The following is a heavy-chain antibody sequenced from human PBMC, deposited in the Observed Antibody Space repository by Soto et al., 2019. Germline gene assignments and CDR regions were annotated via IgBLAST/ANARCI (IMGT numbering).Heavy chain of an antibody. CDR1: GFTFSSYA. D-gene: IGHD3-3*01. CDR3: AKGVAYYDFWSGSMDV. Sequence: SGGSLRLSCAASGFTFSSYAMSWVRQAPGKGLEWVSAISGSGGSTYYADSVKGRFTISRDNSKNTLHLQMNSLRAEDTAVYYCAKGVAYYDFWSGSMDVWGQGTTVTVSS. J-gene: IGHJ6*02. V-gene: IGHV3-23*01. CDR2: ISGSGGST.